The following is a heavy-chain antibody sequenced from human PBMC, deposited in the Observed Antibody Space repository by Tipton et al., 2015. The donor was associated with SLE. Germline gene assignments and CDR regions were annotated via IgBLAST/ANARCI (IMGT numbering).Heavy chain of an antibody. CDR2: IYYTGST. V-gene: IGHV4-59*01. D-gene: IGHD1-26*01. J-gene: IGHJ4*02. Sequence: TLSLTCTVSGGSISTYYWSWIRQPPGKGLEWIGYIYYTGSTNSNPSLKSRVTISVDTSQNRISLRLSSVTAADTAVYYCARSVGGSQFPYSFDNWGQGTLVTVSS. CDR1: GGSISTYY. CDR3: ARSVGGSQFPYSFDN.